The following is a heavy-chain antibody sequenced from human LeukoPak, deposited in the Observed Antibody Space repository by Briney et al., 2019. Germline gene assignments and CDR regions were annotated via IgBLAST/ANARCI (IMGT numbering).Heavy chain of an antibody. D-gene: IGHD3-10*01. V-gene: IGHV3-21*01. CDR2: ISSSSSYI. Sequence: GGSPRLSCAASGFTFSSYSMNWVRQAPGKGLEWVSSISSSSSYIYYADSVKGRFTISRDNAKNSLYLQMNSLRAEDTAVYYCASWITMVRGVIRGMDVWGQGTTVTVSS. CDR1: GFTFSSYS. J-gene: IGHJ6*02. CDR3: ASWITMVRGVIRGMDV.